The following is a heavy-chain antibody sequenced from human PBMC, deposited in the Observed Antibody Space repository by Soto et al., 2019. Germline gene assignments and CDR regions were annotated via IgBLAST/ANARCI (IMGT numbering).Heavy chain of an antibody. D-gene: IGHD6-19*01. Sequence: QVQLVQSGAEVKKPGASVKVSCRASGYTFTSYVISWVRQAPAQGLEWMGWISAYNGNTNFAQKLQGRVTMTTDTSTSTAYMELRSLRSDDTAVYFGARVVATVAGPYGMDVWGQGPKVTVSS. V-gene: IGHV1-18*01. J-gene: IGHJ6*02. CDR3: ARVVATVAGPYGMDV. CDR2: ISAYNGNT. CDR1: GYTFTSYV.